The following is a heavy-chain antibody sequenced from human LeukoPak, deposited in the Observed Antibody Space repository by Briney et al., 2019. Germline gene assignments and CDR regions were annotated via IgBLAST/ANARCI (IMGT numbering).Heavy chain of an antibody. CDR2: LYSDTNA. J-gene: IGHJ5*02. Sequence: GGSLRLSCAASGFSVSSNYMGWARHAPGRGLEGVAVLYSDTNASYPDSVKGRFTISRNNSKNPLYLQMTSLSTDDTAVYYGAKVEEGWFDPWGQGTLVTVSS. CDR3: AKVEEGWFDP. CDR1: GFSVSSNY. V-gene: IGHV3-66*01.